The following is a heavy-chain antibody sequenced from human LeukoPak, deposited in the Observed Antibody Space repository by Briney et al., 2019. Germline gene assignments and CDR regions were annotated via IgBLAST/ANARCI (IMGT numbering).Heavy chain of an antibody. Sequence: SETLSLTCTVSGDSITTSSYYWGWIRQPPGKGLEWIGSIYRRGSTSYNPSLKSRVTVSEEMSKNHFSLRLSSVTAADTAVYYCARHVQDLGIKVWGQGTTVTVSS. V-gene: IGHV4-39*01. CDR3: ARHVQDLGIKV. CDR1: GDSITTSSYY. J-gene: IGHJ6*02. CDR2: IYRRGST.